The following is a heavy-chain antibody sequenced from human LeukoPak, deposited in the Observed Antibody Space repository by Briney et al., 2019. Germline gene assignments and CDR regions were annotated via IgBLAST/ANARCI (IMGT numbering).Heavy chain of an antibody. D-gene: IGHD4-11*01. CDR1: GYTFTGYY. CDR3: ARDAIVRDYSNSDY. Sequence: ASVKVSCKASGYTFTGYYIHWVRQAPGQGLEWMGWIDPNSGGTNYAQKFQGRVAMTRDTSISTAYMELSRLTSDDTAVYYCARDAIVRDYSNSDYWGQGTLVTVSS. J-gene: IGHJ4*02. CDR2: IDPNSGGT. V-gene: IGHV1-2*02.